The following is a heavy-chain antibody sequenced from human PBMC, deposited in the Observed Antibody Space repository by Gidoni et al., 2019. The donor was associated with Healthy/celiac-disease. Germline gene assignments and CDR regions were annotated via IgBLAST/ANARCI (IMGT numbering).Heavy chain of an antibody. CDR2: IIPIFGTA. V-gene: IGHV1-69*06. D-gene: IGHD4-4*01. J-gene: IGHJ6*02. CDR3: ARGRNDYSIRYYYYGMDV. Sequence: QVQLVQSGAEVKKPGSSVKVSCKASGGTFSSYAISWVRQAPGQGLEWMGGIIPIFGTANYAQKFQGRVTITADKSTSTAYMELSSLRSEDTAVYYCARGRNDYSIRYYYYGMDVWGQGTTVTVSS. CDR1: GGTFSSYA.